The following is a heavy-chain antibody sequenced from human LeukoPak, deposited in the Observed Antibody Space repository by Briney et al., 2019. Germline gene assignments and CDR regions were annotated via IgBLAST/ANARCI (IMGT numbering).Heavy chain of an antibody. J-gene: IGHJ4*02. Sequence: GGSLRLSCAASGFTFSNAWMSWVRQAPGKGLEWVGRIKSKTDGGTTDYAAPVKGRFTISRDDSKNTLYLQMNSLKTEDTAVYYCTTVWVRWDKPQHQIVYWGLGTLVTVSS. CDR2: IKSKTDGGTT. CDR1: GFTFSNAW. V-gene: IGHV3-15*01. CDR3: TTVWVRWDKPQHQIVY. D-gene: IGHD4-23*01.